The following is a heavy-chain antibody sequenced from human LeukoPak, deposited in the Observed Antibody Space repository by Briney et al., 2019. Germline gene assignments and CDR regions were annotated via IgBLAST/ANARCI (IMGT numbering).Heavy chain of an antibody. CDR2: ISYDGSNK. CDR3: AKDHRSSSNFDY. Sequence: PGGSLRLSCAASGFTFSSYGMHWVRQAPGKGLEWVAVISYDGSNKYYADSVKGRFTISRDNSKNTLYLQMNSLRAEDTAVYYCAKDHRSSSNFDYWGQGTLSPSPQ. CDR1: GFTFSSYG. V-gene: IGHV3-30*18. J-gene: IGHJ4*02. D-gene: IGHD6-13*01.